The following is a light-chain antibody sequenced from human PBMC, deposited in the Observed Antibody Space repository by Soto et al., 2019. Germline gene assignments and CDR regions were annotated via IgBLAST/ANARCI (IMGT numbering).Light chain of an antibody. CDR3: CSYAGSYV. CDR2: DVS. Sequence: QSVLTQPRSVSGSPGQSVTISCTGTSSDVGGYNYVSWYQQHPGRAPKLTIYDVSKRPSVVPDRFSGSKSGNTASLTISGLQAEDEADYYCCSYAGSYVFGTGTKVTVL. J-gene: IGLJ1*01. V-gene: IGLV2-11*01. CDR1: SSDVGGYNY.